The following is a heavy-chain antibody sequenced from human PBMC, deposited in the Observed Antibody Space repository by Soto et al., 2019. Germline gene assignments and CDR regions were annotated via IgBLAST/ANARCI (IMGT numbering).Heavy chain of an antibody. CDR2: ISRDGSNS. CDR3: ARDDEGGSDCDLGY. Sequence: QVQLVESGGGVVQPGRSLTLSCAASGFTFSSYVIYWVRQTPDKGLEWVAFISRDGSNSYYADSVKGRFTISRDNSKNTLYLEMNSLRAEDTAVYYCARDDEGGSDCDLGYWGQGTLVTVSS. V-gene: IGHV3-30-3*01. CDR1: GFTFSSYV. D-gene: IGHD3-10*01. J-gene: IGHJ4*02.